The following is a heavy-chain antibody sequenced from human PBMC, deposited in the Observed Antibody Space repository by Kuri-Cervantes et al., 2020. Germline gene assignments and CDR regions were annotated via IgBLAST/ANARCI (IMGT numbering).Heavy chain of an antibody. CDR2: IHYTGTT. V-gene: IGHV4-38-2*02. Sequence: ESLKISCTVSGYSISSGSYWGWIRQTPGKGLEWIGYIHYTGTTNYNPSLKSRVTISIDTSKKRFSLKLTSVTAADTAVYYCARGSPRAYCGGDCAEYFQHWGQGTLVTVSS. CDR3: ARGSPRAYCGGDCAEYFQH. D-gene: IGHD2-21*02. CDR1: GYSISSGSY. J-gene: IGHJ1*01.